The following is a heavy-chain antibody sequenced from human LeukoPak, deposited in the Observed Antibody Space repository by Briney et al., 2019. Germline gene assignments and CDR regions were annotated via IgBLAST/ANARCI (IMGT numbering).Heavy chain of an antibody. J-gene: IGHJ4*02. CDR3: ARHWRYSSSWYVY. CDR2: IYYSGST. V-gene: IGHV4-59*08. Sequence: ASETLSLTCTVSGGSISSYYWSWIRQPPGKGLEWIGYIYYSGSTNYNPSLKSRVTISVDTSKNQFSLKLSSVTAADTAVYYCARHWRYSSSWYVYWGQGTLVTVSS. D-gene: IGHD6-13*01. CDR1: GGSISSYY.